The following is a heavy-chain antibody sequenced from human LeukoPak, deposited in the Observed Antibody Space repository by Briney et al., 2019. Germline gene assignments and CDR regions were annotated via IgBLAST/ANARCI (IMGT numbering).Heavy chain of an antibody. Sequence: GGSLRPSCAAPGFTLSSYGMHWVRQAPGKGLEWVAVISYDGSNKYYADSVKGRFTISRDNSKNTLYLQMNSLRAEDTAVYYCAKDRGPTGTYYFDYWGQGTPVTGAS. CDR1: GFTLSSYG. CDR2: ISYDGSNK. CDR3: AKDRGPTGTYYFDY. D-gene: IGHD1-1*01. V-gene: IGHV3-30*18. J-gene: IGHJ4*02.